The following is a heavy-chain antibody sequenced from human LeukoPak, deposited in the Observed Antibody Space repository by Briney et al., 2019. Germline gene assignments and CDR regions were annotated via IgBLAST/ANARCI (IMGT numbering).Heavy chain of an antibody. CDR3: ASHSYSNYAPPFDY. CDR2: IIPIFGTA. V-gene: IGHV1-18*01. D-gene: IGHD4-11*01. J-gene: IGHJ4*02. CDR1: GYTFTSYG. Sequence: GASVKVSCKASGYTFTSYGISWVRQAPGQGLEWMGGIIPIFGTANYAQKLQGRVTMTTDTSTSTAYMELRSLRSDDTAVYYCASHSYSNYAPPFDYWGQGTLVTVSS.